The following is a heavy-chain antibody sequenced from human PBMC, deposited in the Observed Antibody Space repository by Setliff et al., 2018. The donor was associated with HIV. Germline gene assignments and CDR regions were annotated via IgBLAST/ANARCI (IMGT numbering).Heavy chain of an antibody. CDR1: GGSINSSTYY. V-gene: IGHV4-39*07. J-gene: IGHJ4*02. CDR3: ARQGNIVVVTSFDY. D-gene: IGHD2-21*02. Sequence: LSLTCTVSGGSINSSTYYWGWIRQPPGKGLEWIGSIYYSGNTYYNPSLKSRVTISTDTSRNQFSLRLSSVTAADTAVYYCARQGNIVVVTSFDYWGQGTLVTVSS. CDR2: IYYSGNT.